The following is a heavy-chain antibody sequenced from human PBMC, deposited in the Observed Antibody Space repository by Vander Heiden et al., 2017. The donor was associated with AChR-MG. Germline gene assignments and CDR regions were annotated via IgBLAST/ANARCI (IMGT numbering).Heavy chain of an antibody. Sequence: QLQLQESGPGLVKPSETLSLTCTVSGGSISSYYWSWIRQPPGKGLEWIGYIYYSGSTNYNPSLKSRVTISVDTSKNQFSLKLSSVTAADTAVYYCARDGSSSWYNYGMDVWGQGTTVTVSS. CDR1: GGSISSYY. J-gene: IGHJ6*02. CDR2: IYYSGST. CDR3: ARDGSSSWYNYGMDV. V-gene: IGHV4-59*01. D-gene: IGHD6-13*01.